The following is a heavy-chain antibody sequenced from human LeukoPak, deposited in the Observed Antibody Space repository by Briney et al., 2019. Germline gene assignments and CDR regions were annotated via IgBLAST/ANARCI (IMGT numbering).Heavy chain of an antibody. CDR3: ARDRIAVARTDY. J-gene: IGHJ4*02. V-gene: IGHV3-21*01. CDR2: ISSSSSYI. Sequence: GGSLRLSCSASGFTFSTYWMSWVRQAPGKGLEWVSSISSSSSYIYYADSVKGRFTISRDNAKNSLYLQMNSLRAEDTAVYYCARDRIAVARTDYWGQGALVTVSS. D-gene: IGHD6-19*01. CDR1: GFTFSTYW.